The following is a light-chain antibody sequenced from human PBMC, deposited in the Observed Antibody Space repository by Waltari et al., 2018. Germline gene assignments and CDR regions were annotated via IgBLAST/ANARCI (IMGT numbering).Light chain of an antibody. CDR3: QQYYSTPWT. J-gene: IGKJ1*01. Sequence: VLYSSNNKNFLAWYQQKPGQPPKLLIYWASTRPSGVPDRFSGSGSGTDFTLTISSLQAEDVAVYYCQQYYSTPWTFGQGTKVETK. CDR1: VLYSSNNKNF. CDR2: WAS. V-gene: IGKV4-1*01.